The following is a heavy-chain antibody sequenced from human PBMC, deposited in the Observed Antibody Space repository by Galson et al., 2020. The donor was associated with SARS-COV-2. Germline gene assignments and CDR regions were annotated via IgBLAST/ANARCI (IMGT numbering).Heavy chain of an antibody. Sequence: GGSLRLSCAASRFTFSSYEMNWVRQAPGKGLEWASYISSSGSTIYYADSVKGRFTISRDNAKNSLYLQMNSLRAEDTAVYYCARAGATMYYFHYWGQGTLVTVSS. J-gene: IGHJ4*02. CDR1: RFTFSSYE. D-gene: IGHD5-12*01. CDR2: ISSSGSTI. CDR3: ARAGATMYYFHY. V-gene: IGHV3-48*03.